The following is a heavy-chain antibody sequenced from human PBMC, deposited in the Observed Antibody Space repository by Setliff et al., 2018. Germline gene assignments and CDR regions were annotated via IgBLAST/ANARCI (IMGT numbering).Heavy chain of an antibody. CDR2: FDPEDGET. CDR1: GYTLTELS. D-gene: IGHD1-26*01. J-gene: IGHJ4*02. V-gene: IGHV1-24*01. CDR3: ATQPLQWELLGFDY. Sequence: ASVKVSCKVSGYTLTELSMHWVRQAPGKGLEWMGGFDPEDGETIYAQKFQGRVTMTEDTSTDTAYMELSSLRSGDTAVYYCATQPLQWELLGFDYWGQGTLVTVSS.